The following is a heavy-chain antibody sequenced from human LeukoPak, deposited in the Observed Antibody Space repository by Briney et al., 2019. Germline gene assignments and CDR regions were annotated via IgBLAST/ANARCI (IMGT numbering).Heavy chain of an antibody. Sequence: GGSLRLSCAASGYTFSSYSMNWVRQAPGKGLEWVSSISSSSSYIYYADSVKGRFTISRDNAKNSLYLQMNSLRAEDTAVYYCARAPLNPIHDAFDIWAKGQWSPSLQ. J-gene: IGHJ3*02. D-gene: IGHD1-14*01. CDR2: ISSSSSYI. CDR1: GYTFSSYS. V-gene: IGHV3-21*01. CDR3: ARAPLNPIHDAFDI.